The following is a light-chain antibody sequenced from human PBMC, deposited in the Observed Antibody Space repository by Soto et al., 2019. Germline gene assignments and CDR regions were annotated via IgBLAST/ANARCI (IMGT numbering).Light chain of an antibody. CDR2: GAS. V-gene: IGKV3-20*01. J-gene: IGKJ1*01. CDR1: QSVSSSY. CDR3: QQYDGSPRT. Sequence: EIVLTQSPGTLSLSPGERATLSCRASQSVSSSYLAWHQQKPGQAPRLLIYGASSRATGIPDRFSGSGSGTDFTLTITRLEPEDFAVYHCQQYDGSPRTFGQGTKVDIK.